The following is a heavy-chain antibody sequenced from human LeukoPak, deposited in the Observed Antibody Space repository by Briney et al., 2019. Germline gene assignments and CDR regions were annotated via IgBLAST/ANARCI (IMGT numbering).Heavy chain of an antibody. CDR1: GFTFSSYA. D-gene: IGHD3-10*01. V-gene: IGHV3-23*01. J-gene: IGHJ3*02. CDR2: ISGSGGST. CDR3: AKFLSFYGSGSYNVAFDI. Sequence: GGSLRLSCAASGFTFSSYAMSWVRQAPGKGLEWVSAISGSGGSTYYADSMKGRFTISRDNSKNTLYLQMNSLRAEDTAVYYCAKFLSFYGSGSYNVAFDIWGQGTMVTVSS.